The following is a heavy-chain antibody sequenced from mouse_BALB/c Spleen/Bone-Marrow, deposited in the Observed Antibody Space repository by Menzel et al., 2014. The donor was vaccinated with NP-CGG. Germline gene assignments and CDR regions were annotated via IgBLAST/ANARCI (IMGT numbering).Heavy chain of an antibody. CDR3: ARRRDYDYFDY. CDR1: GFTFSNYG. D-gene: IGHD2-4*01. J-gene: IGHJ2*01. Sequence: EVQRVESGGDLVKPGGSLKLSCAASGFTFSNYGMSWVRQIPDKRLEWVATISSGGTYTFYPDSVKGRFTISRDNTKNTPTLQMTSLKSEDTALYYCARRRDYDYFDYWGQGTTLTVSS. CDR2: ISSGGTYT. V-gene: IGHV5-6*01.